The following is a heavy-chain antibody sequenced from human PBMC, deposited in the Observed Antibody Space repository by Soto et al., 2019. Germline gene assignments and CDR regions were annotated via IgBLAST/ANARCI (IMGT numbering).Heavy chain of an antibody. CDR3: ARGRLLWFGELSDGMDV. CDR1: GYTFTSYG. Sequence: ASVKVSCKASGYTFTSYGISWVRQAPGQGLEWMGWISAYNGNTNYAQKLQGRVTMTTDTSTSTAYMELRSPRSDDTAVYYCARGRLLWFGELSDGMDVWGQGTTVTVSS. J-gene: IGHJ6*02. D-gene: IGHD3-10*01. V-gene: IGHV1-18*01. CDR2: ISAYNGNT.